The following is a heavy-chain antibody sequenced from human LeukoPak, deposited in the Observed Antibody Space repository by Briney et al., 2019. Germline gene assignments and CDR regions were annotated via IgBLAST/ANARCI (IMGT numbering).Heavy chain of an antibody. CDR1: GFTFSSYW. CDR3: AREQYCTNGVCFKYYYYYYYMDV. J-gene: IGHJ6*03. V-gene: IGHV3-7*01. CDR2: IKKDGSEK. D-gene: IGHD2-8*01. Sequence: GGSLRLSCAASGFTFSSYWMSWVRQAPGKGLEWVANIKKDGSEKYYVDSVKGRFTISRDNAKTSLYLQMNSLRAEDTAVYYCAREQYCTNGVCFKYYYYYYYMDVWGKGTTVTVSS.